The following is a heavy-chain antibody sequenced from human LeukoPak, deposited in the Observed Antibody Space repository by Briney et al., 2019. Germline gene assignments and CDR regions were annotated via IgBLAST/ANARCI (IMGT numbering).Heavy chain of an antibody. CDR1: GGSISSSSYY. Sequence: PSETLSLTCTVSGGSISSSSYYWGWIRQPPGKGLEWIGSIYYSGSTYYNPSLKSRVTISVDTSKNQFSLKLSSVTAADTAVYYCARVVNDFWSGYYKDYYYYMDVWGKGTTVTVSS. D-gene: IGHD3-3*01. CDR3: ARVVNDFWSGYYKDYYYYMDV. V-gene: IGHV4-39*07. J-gene: IGHJ6*03. CDR2: IYYSGST.